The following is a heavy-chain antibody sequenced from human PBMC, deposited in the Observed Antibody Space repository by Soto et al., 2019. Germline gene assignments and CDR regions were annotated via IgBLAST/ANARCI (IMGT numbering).Heavy chain of an antibody. CDR1: GGSFSGYY. J-gene: IGHJ5*02. CDR2: INHSGST. V-gene: IGHV4-34*01. Sequence: SETLSLTCAVYGGSFSGYYWSWIRQPPGKGLEWIGEINHSGSTNYNPSLKSRVTVSLDTSKNQFSLKLSSVTAADTAVYYCARGRLELLWFGESQRWFDPWGQGTLVTVSS. D-gene: IGHD3-10*01. CDR3: ARGRLELLWFGESQRWFDP.